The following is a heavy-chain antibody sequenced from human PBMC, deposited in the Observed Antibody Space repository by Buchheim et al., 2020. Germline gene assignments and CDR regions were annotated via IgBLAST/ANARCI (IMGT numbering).Heavy chain of an antibody. Sequence: EVQLAESGGGLVKPGESLRLSCAGSGFIFSNAWMNWVRQASGKGLEWVGRIKSKPDGGTTDYAAPAKGRFTISRDDSTNKVYLQMNSLKIEDTAVYYCVTGAWLDFWGQGTL. CDR3: VTGAWLDF. V-gene: IGHV3-15*07. CDR1: GFIFSNAW. J-gene: IGHJ4*02. CDR2: IKSKPDGGTT.